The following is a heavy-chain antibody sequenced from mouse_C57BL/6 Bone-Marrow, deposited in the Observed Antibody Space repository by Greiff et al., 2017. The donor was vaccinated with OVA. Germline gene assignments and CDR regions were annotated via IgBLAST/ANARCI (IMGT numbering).Heavy chain of an antibody. CDR2: IYPGDGDT. Sequence: QVQLKQSGPELVKPGASVKISCKASGYAFSSSWMNWVKQRPGKGLEWIGRIYPGDGDTNYNGKFKGKATLTADKSSSTAYMQLSSLPSEDSAVYFCARWDWDGAWFAYWGQGTLVTVSA. D-gene: IGHD4-1*01. V-gene: IGHV1-82*01. CDR3: ARWDWDGAWFAY. J-gene: IGHJ3*01. CDR1: GYAFSSSW.